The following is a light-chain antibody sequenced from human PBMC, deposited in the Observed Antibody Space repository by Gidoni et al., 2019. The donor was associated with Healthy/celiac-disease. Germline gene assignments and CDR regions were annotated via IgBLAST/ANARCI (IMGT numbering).Light chain of an antibody. V-gene: IGKV1-9*01. J-gene: IGKJ5*01. CDR3: QQLHRYLLT. Sequence: DIQLTQSPSFLSASVGDRVTSTCRASQGISSYLAWYQQKPGKAPKLLIYAASTLQSGVPSRFSGSGSGTDFTLTISSLQPEDFATYYCQQLHRYLLTFGQGTRLEIK. CDR1: QGISSY. CDR2: AAS.